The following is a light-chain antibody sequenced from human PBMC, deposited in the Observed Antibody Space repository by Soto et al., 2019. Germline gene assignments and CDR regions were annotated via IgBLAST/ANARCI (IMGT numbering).Light chain of an antibody. V-gene: IGLV1-47*01. Sequence: QSALTQPPSASGTPGQSLTMSCSGSSSNVGSHFVYWYQHLPGTAPKLLIYRDAQRPSGVPARFFGSKSGTSASLAISGLRSEDEADYYCAVWDDSLTGWVFGGGTQLTVL. CDR3: AVWDDSLTGWV. J-gene: IGLJ3*02. CDR2: RDA. CDR1: SSNVGSHF.